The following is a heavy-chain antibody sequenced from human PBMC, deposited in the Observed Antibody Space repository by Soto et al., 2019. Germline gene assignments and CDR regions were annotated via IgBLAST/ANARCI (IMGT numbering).Heavy chain of an antibody. CDR3: AKALLLVRGGYFDY. V-gene: IGHV5-51*01. Sequence: GESLKISCKGSGYSFTSYWIGWVRQMPGKGLEWMGIIYPGDSDTRYSPSFQGQVTISADNSISTAYLQMNSLRAEDTAVYYCAKALLLVRGGYFDYWGQGTLVTVSS. D-gene: IGHD3-10*01. CDR1: GYSFTSYW. CDR2: IYPGDSDT. J-gene: IGHJ4*02.